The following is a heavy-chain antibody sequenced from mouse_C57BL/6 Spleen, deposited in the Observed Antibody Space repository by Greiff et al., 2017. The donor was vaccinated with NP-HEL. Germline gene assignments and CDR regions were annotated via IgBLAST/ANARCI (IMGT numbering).Heavy chain of an antibody. Sequence: QVQLQQPGTELVKPGASVKLSCKASGYTFTSYWMHWVKQRPGQGLEWIGNINPSNGGTNYNEKFKSKTTLTVDKSNSTAYMQFSSLTSENTAVYYCARATTGFAYWGKGTLVTVSA. CDR2: INPSNGGT. CDR1: GYTFTSYW. D-gene: IGHD2-12*01. CDR3: ARATTGFAY. V-gene: IGHV1-53*01. J-gene: IGHJ3*01.